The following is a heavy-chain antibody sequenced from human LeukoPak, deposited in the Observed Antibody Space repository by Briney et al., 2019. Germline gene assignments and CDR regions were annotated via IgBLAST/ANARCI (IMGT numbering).Heavy chain of an antibody. J-gene: IGHJ6*02. CDR2: IWYDGTNK. CDR3: ARSPVIRYFDGYGMDV. Sequence: GRSLRLSCAASGFTFNNYGMHWVRQAPGKGLEWVAVIWYDGTNKHYGDSVKGRFTISRDDAKNTLYLQMESLRAEDTAVYYCARSPVIRYFDGYGMDVWGQGTTVTVSS. V-gene: IGHV3-33*01. CDR1: GFTFNNYG. D-gene: IGHD3-9*01.